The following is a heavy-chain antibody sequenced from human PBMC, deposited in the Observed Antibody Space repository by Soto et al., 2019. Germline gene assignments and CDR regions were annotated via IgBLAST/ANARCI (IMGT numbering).Heavy chain of an antibody. CDR3: ARVGHINWFDP. CDR2: IYYSGST. D-gene: IGHD2-21*01. J-gene: IGHJ5*02. Sequence: KTSETLSLTCTVSGGSISSGDYYWSWIRQPPGKGLEWIGYIYYSGSTYYNPSLKSRVTISVDTSKNQFSLKLSSVTAADTAVYYCARVGHINWFDPWGQGTLVTVSS. CDR1: GGSISSGDYY. V-gene: IGHV4-30-4*01.